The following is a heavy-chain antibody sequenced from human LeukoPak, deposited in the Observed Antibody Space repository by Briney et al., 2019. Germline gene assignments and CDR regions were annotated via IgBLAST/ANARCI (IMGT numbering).Heavy chain of an antibody. Sequence: GGSLRLSCAASGFTFNNYAMSWVRQAPGKGLEWVSITSGSGGSTYYADSVKGRFTISRDNSKNTLYLQMNSLRAEDTAVYYCAKGHGGSYHAFDIWGQGTMVTVSS. V-gene: IGHV3-23*01. J-gene: IGHJ3*02. CDR2: TSGSGGST. CDR3: AKGHGGSYHAFDI. D-gene: IGHD1-26*01. CDR1: GFTFNNYA.